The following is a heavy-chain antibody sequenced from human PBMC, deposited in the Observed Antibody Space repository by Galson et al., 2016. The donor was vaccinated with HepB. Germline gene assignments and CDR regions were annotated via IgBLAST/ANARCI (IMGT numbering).Heavy chain of an antibody. CDR2: IKQDESEK. V-gene: IGHV3-7*03. D-gene: IGHD5-12*01. CDR3: AKYSGSDGYFDY. CDR1: GFTFGSYW. J-gene: IGHJ4*02. Sequence: SLRLSCAASGFTFGSYWMAWVRQAPGKGLEWVANIKQDESEKNYVDSVKGRFTISRDNAKTSLYLKMISLRDEDTAVYYCAKYSGSDGYFDYWGRGTLVTVSS.